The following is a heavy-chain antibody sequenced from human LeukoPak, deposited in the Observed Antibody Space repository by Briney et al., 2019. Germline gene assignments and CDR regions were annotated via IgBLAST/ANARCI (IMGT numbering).Heavy chain of an antibody. V-gene: IGHV1-46*01. D-gene: IGHD1-26*01. CDR2: INPSGGST. Sequence: ASVKVSCKASGYTFTSYYMHWVRQAPGQGLEWMGIINPSGGSTSHAQKFQGRVTITADKSTSTAYMELSSLRSEDTAVYYCARGSGSRGYYFDYWGQGTLVTVSS. J-gene: IGHJ4*02. CDR1: GYTFTSYY. CDR3: ARGSGSRGYYFDY.